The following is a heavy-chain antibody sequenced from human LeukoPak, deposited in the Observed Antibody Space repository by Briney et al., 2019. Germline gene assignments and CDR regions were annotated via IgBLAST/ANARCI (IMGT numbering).Heavy chain of an antibody. CDR2: IWYDGSNK. CDR3: ARDSVRGNFDY. V-gene: IGHV3-33*01. Sequence: PGGSLRLSCAASGFTFSSYGMHWVRQAPGKGLEWVAVIWYDGSNKYYADSVKGRFTISRDNSKNTLYLQMSSLRAEDTAVYYCARDSVRGNFDYWGQGTLVTVSS. CDR1: GFTFSSYG. J-gene: IGHJ4*02. D-gene: IGHD3-10*01.